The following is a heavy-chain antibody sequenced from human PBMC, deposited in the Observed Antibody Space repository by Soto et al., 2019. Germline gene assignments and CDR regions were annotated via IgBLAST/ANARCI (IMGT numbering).Heavy chain of an antibody. CDR3: AGVDFWSGYYDY. Sequence: SETLSLTCTVSGGSISSYYWSWIRQPPGKGLEWIGYIYYSGSTNYNPSLKSRVTISVDTSKNQFSLKLSSVTAADTAVYYCAGVDFWSGYYDYWGQGTLVTVS. CDR1: GGSISSYY. CDR2: IYYSGST. D-gene: IGHD3-3*01. V-gene: IGHV4-59*01. J-gene: IGHJ4*02.